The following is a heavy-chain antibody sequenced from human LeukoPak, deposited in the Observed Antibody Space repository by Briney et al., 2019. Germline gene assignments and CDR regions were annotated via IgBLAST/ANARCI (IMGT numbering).Heavy chain of an antibody. V-gene: IGHV4-59*01. CDR1: GGSISSYY. D-gene: IGHD3-22*01. Sequence: SETLSLTCTVSGGSISSYYWSWIRQPPGKGLEWIGYIYYSGSTNYNPSLKSRVTISVDTSKNQFSLKLSSVTAADTAVYYCARGAVVTWYYGMDVWGQGTTVTVSS. CDR3: ARGAVVTWYYGMDV. J-gene: IGHJ6*02. CDR2: IYYSGST.